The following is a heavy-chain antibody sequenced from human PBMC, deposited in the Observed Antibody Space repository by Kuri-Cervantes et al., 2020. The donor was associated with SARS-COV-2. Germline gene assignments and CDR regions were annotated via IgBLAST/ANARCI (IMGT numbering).Heavy chain of an antibody. CDR1: GYTFTSYG. V-gene: IGHV1-18*01. Sequence: ASVKVSCKASGYTFTSYGISWVRQAPGQGLEWMGWISAYNGNTNYAQKLQGRVTMTTDTSTSTAYMELRSLRSEDTAVYYCARGLVDRYCSSTSCPYYYYYYMDVWGKGTTVTVSS. D-gene: IGHD2-2*01. CDR3: ARGLVDRYCSSTSCPYYYYYYMDV. CDR2: ISAYNGNT. J-gene: IGHJ6*03.